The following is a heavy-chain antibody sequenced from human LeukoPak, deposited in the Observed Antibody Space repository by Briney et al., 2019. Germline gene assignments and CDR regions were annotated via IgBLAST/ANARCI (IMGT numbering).Heavy chain of an antibody. V-gene: IGHV1-8*02. CDR3: ARGTRGRLRGYSYGGRFYFDY. CDR2: MNPNSGNT. Sequence: GASVKVSCKASGYTFTSYYMHWVRQATGQGLEWMGWMNPNSGNTGYAQKFQGRVTMTRNTSISTAYMELSSLRSEDTAVYYCARGTRGRLRGYSYGGRFYFDYWGQGTLVTVSS. D-gene: IGHD5-18*01. CDR1: GYTFTSYY. J-gene: IGHJ4*02.